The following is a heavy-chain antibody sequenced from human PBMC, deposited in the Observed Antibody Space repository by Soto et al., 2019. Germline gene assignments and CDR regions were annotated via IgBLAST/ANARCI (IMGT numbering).Heavy chain of an antibody. CDR3: ARIIFRFGMDV. Sequence: ESGGGLVQPGGSLRLSCAASGFTFSSYSMNWVRQAPGKGLEWVSYISSSSSTIYYADSVKGRFTISRDNAKNSLYLQMNSLRAEDTAVYSCARIIFRFGMDVWGQGTTVTVSS. J-gene: IGHJ6*02. CDR1: GFTFSSYS. D-gene: IGHD3-3*02. V-gene: IGHV3-48*01. CDR2: ISSSSSTI.